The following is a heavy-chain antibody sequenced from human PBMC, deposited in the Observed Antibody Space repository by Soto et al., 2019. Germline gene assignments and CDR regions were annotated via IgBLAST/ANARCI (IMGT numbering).Heavy chain of an antibody. CDR2: IWYDGTQK. CDR3: ARAGGTTVTGLWHFDS. Sequence: TGGALRLSCEASGFTFNTYSMHWVRQPPGKGLEWLAAIWYDGTQKYYADSVKGRFIISRDNSKKTLYLEMNSLRAEDTAVYYCARAGGTTVTGLWHFDSWGQGTLVPVSS. J-gene: IGHJ4*02. V-gene: IGHV3-33*01. D-gene: IGHD4-17*01. CDR1: GFTFNTYS.